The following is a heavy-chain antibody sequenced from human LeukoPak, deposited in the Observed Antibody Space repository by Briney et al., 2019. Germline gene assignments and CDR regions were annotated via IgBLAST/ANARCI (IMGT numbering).Heavy chain of an antibody. J-gene: IGHJ6*03. V-gene: IGHV3-53*01. Sequence: GGSLRLSCAASGFTVSSNYMSWVRQAPGKGLEWVSSIYNDGSTYYADSVKGRFTTSRDNSKNTLYLQVNSLRAEDTAVYYCARVQRKYQLPRLNDYDYMDVWGKGTTVTISS. CDR2: IYNDGST. CDR1: GFTVSSNY. D-gene: IGHD2-2*01. CDR3: ARVQRKYQLPRLNDYDYMDV.